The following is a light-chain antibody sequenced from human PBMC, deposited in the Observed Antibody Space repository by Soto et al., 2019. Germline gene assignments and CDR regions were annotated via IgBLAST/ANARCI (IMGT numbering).Light chain of an antibody. CDR3: HQYYSSPLT. CDR2: WAS. V-gene: IGKV4-1*01. J-gene: IGKJ3*01. CDR1: RSLFFDSNNRNY. Sequence: DIVMTQSPDSLGVSLGERATINCKSSRSLFFDSNNRNYLAWYQHKAGQPPKLLIYWASTREFGVPDRFSGSGSGTNFTLTISSLQAEDVALYYCHQYYSSPLTFGPGTKVDIK.